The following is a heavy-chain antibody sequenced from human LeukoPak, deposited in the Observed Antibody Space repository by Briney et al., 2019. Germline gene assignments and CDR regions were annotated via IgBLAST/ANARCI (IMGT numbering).Heavy chain of an antibody. D-gene: IGHD6-13*01. CDR2: IYYSGST. Sequence: SETLSLTCTVSGGSISSSSYYWGWIRQPPGKGLEWIGSIYYSGSTYYNPSLKSRVTISVDTSKNQFSLKLSSVTAADTAVYYCARAGSWSHYFDYWGQGTLVTVSS. J-gene: IGHJ4*02. CDR1: GGSISSSSYY. V-gene: IGHV4-39*07. CDR3: ARAGSWSHYFDY.